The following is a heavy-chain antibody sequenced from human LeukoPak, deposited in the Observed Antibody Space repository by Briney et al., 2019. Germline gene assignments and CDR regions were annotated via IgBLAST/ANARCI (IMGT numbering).Heavy chain of an antibody. J-gene: IGHJ4*02. CDR2: IYHSGST. Sequence: PSETLSLTCAVSGGSISSSNWWSWVRQPPGKGLEWIGEIYHSGSTNYNPSLKSRVTISVDKSKNQFSLKLSSVTAADTAVYYCARVEGGQWLVPFDYWGQGTLVTVSS. CDR1: GGSISSSNW. CDR3: ARVEGGQWLVPFDY. D-gene: IGHD6-19*01. V-gene: IGHV4-4*02.